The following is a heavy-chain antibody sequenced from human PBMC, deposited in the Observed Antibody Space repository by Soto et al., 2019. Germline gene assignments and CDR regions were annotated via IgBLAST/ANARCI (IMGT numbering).Heavy chain of an antibody. Sequence: QVQLVESGGGVVQPGRSLRLSCAASGFTFSSYGMHWVRQAPGKGLEWVAVIWYDGSNKYYADSVKGRFTISRDNSKNTLYLQMNSLRAEDTAVYYCARGAIRGGMDVWGQGTTVTVSS. CDR1: GFTFSSYG. CDR2: IWYDGSNK. D-gene: IGHD5-12*01. J-gene: IGHJ6*02. CDR3: ARGAIRGGMDV. V-gene: IGHV3-33*01.